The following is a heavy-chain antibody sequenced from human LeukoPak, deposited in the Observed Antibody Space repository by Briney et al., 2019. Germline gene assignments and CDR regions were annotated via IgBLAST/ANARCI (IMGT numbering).Heavy chain of an antibody. Sequence: PSETLSLTCTVSGGTISSYYWSWIRQPPGKGLEWIGYIYYSGSTNYNPSLKSRVTISVYTSKNQFSLKLSSVTAADTAVYYCATTPNCRGGSCYSRWFDPWGQGTLVTVSS. CDR1: GGTISSYY. V-gene: IGHV4-59*01. CDR3: ATTPNCRGGSCYSRWFDP. CDR2: IYYSGST. D-gene: IGHD2-15*01. J-gene: IGHJ5*02.